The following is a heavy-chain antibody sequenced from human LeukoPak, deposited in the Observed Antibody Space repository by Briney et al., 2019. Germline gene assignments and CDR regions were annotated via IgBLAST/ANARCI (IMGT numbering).Heavy chain of an antibody. V-gene: IGHV4-30-4*01. CDR1: GGSISSGDYY. D-gene: IGHD3-9*01. CDR2: IYYSGST. Sequence: SETLSLTCTVSGGSISSGDYYWSWIRQPPGKGLEWIGYIYYSGSTYYNPSLKSRVNISVDTSKNQFSLKLSSVTAADTAVYYCARVGRAYDILTGYYRNWFDPWGQGTLVTVSS. J-gene: IGHJ5*02. CDR3: ARVGRAYDILTGYYRNWFDP.